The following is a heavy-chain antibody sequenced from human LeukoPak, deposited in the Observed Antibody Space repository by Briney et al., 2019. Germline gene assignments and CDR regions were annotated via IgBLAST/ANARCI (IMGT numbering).Heavy chain of an antibody. CDR1: GGTFSSYA. CDR3: ARVLGYCTNGVCYYYYGRDV. J-gene: IGHJ6*02. V-gene: IGHV1-69*04. D-gene: IGHD2-8*01. Sequence: SVKVSCKASGGTFSSYAISWVRQAPGQGLEWMGRIIPILGIANYAQKFQGRATITADKSTSTAYMELSSLRSEDTAVYYCARVLGYCTNGVCYYYYGRDVWGQGTTVTVSS. CDR2: IIPILGIA.